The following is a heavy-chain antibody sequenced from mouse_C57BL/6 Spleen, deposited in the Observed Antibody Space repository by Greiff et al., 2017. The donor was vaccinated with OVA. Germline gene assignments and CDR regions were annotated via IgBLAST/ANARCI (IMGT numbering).Heavy chain of an antibody. CDR3: ARRGIYYDYDGEYFDV. CDR1: GYTFTSYW. CDR2: IHPNSGST. J-gene: IGHJ1*03. V-gene: IGHV1-64*01. Sequence: VQLQQPGAELVKPGASVKLSCKASGYTFTSYWMHWVKQRPGQGLEWIGMIHPNSGSTNYNEKFKSKATLTVDKSSSTAYMQLSSLTSEDSAVYYCARRGIYYDYDGEYFDVWGTGTTVTVSS. D-gene: IGHD2-4*01.